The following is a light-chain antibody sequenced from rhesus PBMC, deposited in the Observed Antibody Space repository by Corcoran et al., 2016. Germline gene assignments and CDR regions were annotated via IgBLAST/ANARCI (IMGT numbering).Light chain of an antibody. V-gene: IGKV3-42*03. CDR3: QQYSNWPRT. Sequence: EIVLAQSPAILSLSPGERATPSCRASQSVSSSLAWYQQKPGQAPRLLIYGASNRATGIADRFSGSGSGTDFTLNISSLEPEDFVVYYCQQYSNWPRTFGQGTKVEIK. CDR1: QSVSSS. CDR2: GAS. J-gene: IGKJ1*01.